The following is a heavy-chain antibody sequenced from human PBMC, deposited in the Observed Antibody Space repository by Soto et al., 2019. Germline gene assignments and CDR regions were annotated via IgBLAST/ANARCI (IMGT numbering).Heavy chain of an antibody. CDR2: ISYTGRT. D-gene: IGHD6-13*01. J-gene: IGHJ5*02. CDR1: GGSINSGAYY. V-gene: IGHV4-31*03. CDR3: ARVSATGTRWIDP. Sequence: QVQLQESGPSLVKPSQTLSLTCSVSGGSINSGAYYWGWSRQRPGKGLEWIGYISYTGRTYSNPSLQSRVTIALDMSESQFSLKLTSVTAADTAVYFCARVSATGTRWIDPWGQGTLVTVSP.